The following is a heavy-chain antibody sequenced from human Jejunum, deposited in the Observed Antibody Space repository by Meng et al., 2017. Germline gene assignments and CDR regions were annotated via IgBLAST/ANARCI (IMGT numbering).Heavy chain of an antibody. CDR2: ISNSATTM. V-gene: IGHV3-48*03. CDR1: GFTFSSFE. CDR3: ARGPCTSTSCYGLDF. Sequence: SLKISCAASGFTFSSFEMNWFRQAPGKGLEWISYISNSATTMSYAASVKGRFTISRDNAKNSLYLLMNSLRPEDTAVYYCARGPCTSTSCYGLDFWGQGTLVTVSS. D-gene: IGHD2-2*01. J-gene: IGHJ4*02.